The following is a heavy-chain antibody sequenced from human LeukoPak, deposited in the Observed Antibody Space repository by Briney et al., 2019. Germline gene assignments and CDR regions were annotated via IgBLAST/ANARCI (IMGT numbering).Heavy chain of an antibody. D-gene: IGHD6-19*01. CDR1: GGSISSYY. Sequence: SETLSLTCTVSGGSISSYYWSWIRQPPGKGLEWIGYIYYSGSTNYNPSLKSRVTISVDTSKNQFSLKLSSVTAADTAVYYCAREYSSGAFDIWGQGAMVTVSS. CDR3: AREYSSGAFDI. V-gene: IGHV4-59*01. CDR2: IYYSGST. J-gene: IGHJ3*02.